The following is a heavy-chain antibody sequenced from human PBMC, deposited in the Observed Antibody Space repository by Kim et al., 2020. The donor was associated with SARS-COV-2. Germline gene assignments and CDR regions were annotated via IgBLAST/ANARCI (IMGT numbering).Heavy chain of an antibody. J-gene: IGHJ6*02. CDR1: GGSISSGGYY. D-gene: IGHD1-1*01. Sequence: SETLSLTCTVSGGSISSGGYYWSWIRQHPGKGLEWIGYIYYSGSTYYNPSLKSRVTISVDTSKNQFSLKLSSVTAADTAVYYCAGSPSNDQNYYYGMDVWGQGTTVTVSS. CDR2: IYYSGST. V-gene: IGHV4-31*03. CDR3: AGSPSNDQNYYYGMDV.